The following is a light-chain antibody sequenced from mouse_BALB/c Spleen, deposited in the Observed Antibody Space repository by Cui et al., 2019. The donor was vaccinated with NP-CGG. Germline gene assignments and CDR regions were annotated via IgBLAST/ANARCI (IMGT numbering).Light chain of an antibody. J-gene: IGLJ1*01. Sequence: QFVVTQVSAPTTSPGETVTLTCRSSTGAVTTSNYANWVQEKPDHLFTGLIGGTNNRAPGVPARFSGSLIGDKAALTITGAQTEDEAIYFCALWYSNHWVFGGGTKLTVL. CDR3: ALWYSNHWV. CDR1: TGAVTTSNY. CDR2: GTN. V-gene: IGLV1*01.